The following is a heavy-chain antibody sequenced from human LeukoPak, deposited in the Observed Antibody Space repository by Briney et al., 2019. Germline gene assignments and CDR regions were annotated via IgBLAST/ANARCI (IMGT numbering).Heavy chain of an antibody. V-gene: IGHV4-59*01. CDR2: IYYSGST. CDR3: ASWSGTKAGFDY. CDR1: GGSISSYY. Sequence: PSGTLSLTCTVSGGSISSYYWSWIRQPPGKGLEWIGYIYYSGSTNYNPSLKSRVTISVDTSKNQFSLRLSSVTAADTAVYYCASWSGTKAGFDYWGQGTLVTVSS. D-gene: IGHD1-1*01. J-gene: IGHJ4*02.